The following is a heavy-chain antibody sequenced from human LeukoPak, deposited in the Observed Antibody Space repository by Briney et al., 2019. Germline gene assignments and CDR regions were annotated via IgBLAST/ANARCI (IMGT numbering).Heavy chain of an antibody. CDR1: GYTFTGYY. J-gene: IGHJ4*02. V-gene: IGHV1-8*02. CDR2: MNPNSGNT. D-gene: IGHD3-9*01. Sequence: ASVKVSCKASGYTFTGYYMHWVRQATGQGLEWMGWMNPNSGNTGYAQKFQGRVTMTRNTSISTAYMELSSLRSEGTAVYYCARRPASRGIRYFDWLYYFDYWGQGTLVTVSS. CDR3: ARRPASRGIRYFDWLYYFDY.